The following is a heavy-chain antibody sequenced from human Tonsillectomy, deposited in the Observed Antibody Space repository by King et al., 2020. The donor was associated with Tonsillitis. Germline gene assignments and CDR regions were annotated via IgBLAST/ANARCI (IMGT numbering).Heavy chain of an antibody. CDR2: IIPIFGTA. J-gene: IGHJ6*02. CDR3: ASEKCSSISCYERRRYNDYYYGMDV. V-gene: IGHV1-69*01. Sequence: QLVQSGAEVKKPGSSVRVSCKASGGTFSSHAISWVRQAPGQGLEWMGGIIPIFGTANHAKKFKGRVTITADESTSTAYMELSSLKSEDTAVYYCASEKCSSISCYERRRYNDYYYGMDVWGQGTTVTVSS. D-gene: IGHD2-2*01. CDR1: GGTFSSHA.